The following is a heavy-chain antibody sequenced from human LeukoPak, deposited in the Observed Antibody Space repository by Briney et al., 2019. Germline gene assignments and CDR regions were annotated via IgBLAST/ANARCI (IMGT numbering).Heavy chain of an antibody. CDR3: AKDLSSGWSFDS. D-gene: IGHD6-19*01. CDR2: IWYDGSEK. V-gene: IGHV3-30*02. CDR1: GFIFRNHG. J-gene: IGHJ4*02. Sequence: PGGSLRLXCAASGFIFRNHGMHWVRQAPGKGLEWVTFIWYDGSEKYYADSVRGRFTISRDNSKNTVNLQMNSLRTEDTALYYCAKDLSSGWSFDSWGQGTLVTASS.